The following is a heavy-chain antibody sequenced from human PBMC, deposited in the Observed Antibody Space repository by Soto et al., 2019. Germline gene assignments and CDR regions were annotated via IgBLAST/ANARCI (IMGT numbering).Heavy chain of an antibody. CDR2: IYYSGST. CDR3: VRLNPASRVFGIVISLGF. D-gene: IGHD3-3*01. V-gene: IGHV4-31*03. CDR1: GGTIISVGYY. Sequence: SEPLSLTSTVSGGTIISVGYYCILIRQHPGKGMEWIGYIYYSGSTYYNPSLKSRVSVLMDTSKNEFSLRLSSVTAADTAVYYCVRLNPASRVFGIVISLGFWGHGTLVTVSS. J-gene: IGHJ5*01.